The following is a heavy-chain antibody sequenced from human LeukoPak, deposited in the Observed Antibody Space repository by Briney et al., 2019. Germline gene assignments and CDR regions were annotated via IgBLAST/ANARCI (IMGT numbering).Heavy chain of an antibody. Sequence: ASVKVSCKASGFTFTNYNLHWVRQAPGQRLEWMGIINPSGGSTNYAQNFQGRVTMTRDTSTSTVYMELSSLRSEDTAVYYCATVRDYYDSSGYYFSYWGQGTLVTVSS. CDR1: GFTFTNYN. J-gene: IGHJ4*02. CDR3: ATVRDYYDSSGYYFSY. CDR2: INPSGGST. D-gene: IGHD3-22*01. V-gene: IGHV1-46*01.